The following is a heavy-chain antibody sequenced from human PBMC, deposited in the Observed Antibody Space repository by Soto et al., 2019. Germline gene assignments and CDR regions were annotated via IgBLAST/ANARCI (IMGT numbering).Heavy chain of an antibody. J-gene: IGHJ4*02. CDR3: ARTTAFVSGTYPPAHFDY. D-gene: IGHD3-16*01. V-gene: IGHV4-34*01. CDR2: INHSGST. CDR1: GGSFSGYY. Sequence: SETLSLTXAVYGGSFSGYYWSWIRQSPGKGLEWIGEINHSGSTNYTPSLKTRVTISVDTSKNQVSLKLSSVTAADTAVYYCARTTAFVSGTYPPAHFDYWGQGTRVTVSS.